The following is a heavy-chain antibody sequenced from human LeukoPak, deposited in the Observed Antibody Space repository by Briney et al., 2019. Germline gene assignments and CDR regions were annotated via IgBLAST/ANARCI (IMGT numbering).Heavy chain of an antibody. CDR1: GYTFTSYW. Sequence: GESLKISCQGSGYTFTSYWIGWVLQMPVKGLEWKGSIYPGDSDTKYSPSFQGQVTISVDKSTNTAYLQWKSLKASDTAMYYCARGDVVRGVSWFDSWGQGTLVTVSS. CDR2: IYPGDSDT. D-gene: IGHD2-21*02. CDR3: ARGDVVRGVSWFDS. V-gene: IGHV5-51*01. J-gene: IGHJ5*01.